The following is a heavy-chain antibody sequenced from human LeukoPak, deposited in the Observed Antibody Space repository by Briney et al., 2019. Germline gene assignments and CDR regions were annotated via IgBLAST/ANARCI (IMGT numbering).Heavy chain of an antibody. D-gene: IGHD6-13*01. CDR1: GFTLSSYW. CDR2: IDPDGSTT. Sequence: GGSLRLSCAASGFTLSSYWMHWARQAPGEGLVWVSRIDPDGSTTNYADSVKGRFTISRDNAKNSLYLQMNSLRAEDTALYYCARGRIAAAGNFDYWGQGTLVTVSS. J-gene: IGHJ4*02. CDR3: ARGRIAAAGNFDY. V-gene: IGHV3-74*01.